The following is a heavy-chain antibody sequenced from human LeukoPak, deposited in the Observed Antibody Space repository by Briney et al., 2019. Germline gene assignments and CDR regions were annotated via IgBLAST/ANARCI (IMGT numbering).Heavy chain of an antibody. V-gene: IGHV1-24*01. Sequence: ASVKVSCKVSGYTLTELSMHWVRQAPGKGLEWMGGFDPEDGETIYAQKFQGRVTMTEDTSTDTAYMELSSLRSEDTAVYYCARVGTSGGYYYYGMDVWGQGTTVTVSS. CDR1: GYTLTELS. CDR3: ARVGTSGGYYYYGMDV. J-gene: IGHJ6*02. CDR2: FDPEDGET. D-gene: IGHD2-15*01.